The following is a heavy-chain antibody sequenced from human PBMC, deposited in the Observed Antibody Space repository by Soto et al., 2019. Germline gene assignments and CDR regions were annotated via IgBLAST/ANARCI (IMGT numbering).Heavy chain of an antibody. Sequence: ASVKVSCKASGYTFTNYGITWVRQAPGQGLEWMGGIGAYNGNTHYTQRLQGRVTMTTDTSTSTAYMELRGLRAEDTAVYYCARDLRCTNGVCYEKAFYYYYGMDVWGQGTTVTVSS. CDR3: ARDLRCTNGVCYEKAFYYYYGMDV. V-gene: IGHV1-18*01. D-gene: IGHD2-8*01. CDR2: IGAYNGNT. J-gene: IGHJ6*02. CDR1: GYTFTNYG.